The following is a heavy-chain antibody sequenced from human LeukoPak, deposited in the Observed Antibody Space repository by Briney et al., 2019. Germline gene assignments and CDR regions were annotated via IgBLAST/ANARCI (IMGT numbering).Heavy chain of an antibody. J-gene: IGHJ4*02. V-gene: IGHV3-30*18. Sequence: GGSLRLSRAASGFTFSSYGMHWVRQAPGKGLEWVAVISYDGSNKYYADSVKGRFTISRDNSKNTLYLQMNSLRAEDTAVYYCAKPQLHSSGWYVFDYWGQGTLVTVSS. D-gene: IGHD6-19*01. CDR3: AKPQLHSSGWYVFDY. CDR2: ISYDGSNK. CDR1: GFTFSSYG.